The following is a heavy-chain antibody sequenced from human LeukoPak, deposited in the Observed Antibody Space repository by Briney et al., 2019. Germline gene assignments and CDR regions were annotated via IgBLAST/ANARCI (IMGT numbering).Heavy chain of an antibody. D-gene: IGHD2-2*01. V-gene: IGHV4-59*08. CDR1: GGSISSYY. J-gene: IGHJ5*02. Sequence: PSETLSLTCTVSGGSISSYYWSWIRQPPGKGLEWIGYIYYSGSTNYNPSLKSRVTISVDTSKNQFSLRLSSVTAADTAVYYCTRHLGYCSSTSCYPFWEPWGQGTLVTVSS. CDR3: TRHLGYCSSTSCYPFWEP. CDR2: IYYSGST.